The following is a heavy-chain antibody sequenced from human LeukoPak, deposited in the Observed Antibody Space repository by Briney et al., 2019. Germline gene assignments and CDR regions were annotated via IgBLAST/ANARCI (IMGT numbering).Heavy chain of an antibody. V-gene: IGHV6-1*01. CDR1: ADSVSSNSAA. J-gene: IGHJ5*02. Sequence: SQTLSLTCAISADSVSSNSAAWNWTRQSPSRGLEWLGRTYYRSKWYNDCALSVDSRITINPDTSKNQFSLQLNSVTPEDTAIYYCARDQMGFDPWGQGILVTVSS. CDR3: ARDQMGFDP. CDR2: TYYRSKWYN. D-gene: IGHD5-24*01.